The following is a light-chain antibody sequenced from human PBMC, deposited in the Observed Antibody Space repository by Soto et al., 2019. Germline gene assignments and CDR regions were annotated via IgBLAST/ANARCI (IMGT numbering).Light chain of an antibody. CDR3: QQNYSTPLLT. CDR1: QSFSGC. J-gene: IGKJ4*01. V-gene: IGKV1-39*01. CDR2: GAS. Sequence: DIHMTQSPSTLAASVGDRVTVTCRASQSFSGCLAWYQQKPGKAPKLLIYGASTLQGGVPSRFGGRGSGTDFTLTISSLQPEDVATYYCQQNYSTPLLTFGGGTKVDIK.